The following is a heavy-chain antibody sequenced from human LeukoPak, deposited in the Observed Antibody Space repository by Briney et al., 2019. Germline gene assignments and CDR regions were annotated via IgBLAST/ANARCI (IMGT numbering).Heavy chain of an antibody. Sequence: GGSLRLSCAASGFTFSDYYMSWIRQAPGKGLEWVSYISSSGSTIYYADSEKGRFTISRDNAKNSLYLQMNSLRAEDTAVYYCARVTRSSGYYFDYWGQGTLVTVSS. CDR3: ARVTRSSGYYFDY. V-gene: IGHV3-11*01. D-gene: IGHD6-19*01. J-gene: IGHJ4*02. CDR1: GFTFSDYY. CDR2: ISSSGSTI.